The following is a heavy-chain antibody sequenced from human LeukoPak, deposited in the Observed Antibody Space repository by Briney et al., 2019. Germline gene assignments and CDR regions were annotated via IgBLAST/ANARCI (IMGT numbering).Heavy chain of an antibody. CDR2: IYYGGTT. CDR1: GGSISSSGYY. V-gene: IGHV4-39*01. J-gene: IGHJ5*02. D-gene: IGHD2-15*01. CDR3: ARHHIYCSGGSCYSGPRNWFDP. Sequence: PSETLSLTCTVSGGSISSSGYYWGWIRQPPGKGLESIGSIYYGGTTYYNPSLTSRLTISEATSMNQFSLKLSSVNAADTAMYYCARHHIYCSGGSCYSGPRNWFDPWGQGIMVIVSS.